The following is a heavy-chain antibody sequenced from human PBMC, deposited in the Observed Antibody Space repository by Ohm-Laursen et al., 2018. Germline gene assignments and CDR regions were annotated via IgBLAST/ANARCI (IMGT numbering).Heavy chain of an antibody. D-gene: IGHD2-21*02. J-gene: IGHJ4*02. CDR2: IKYDGGEK. Sequence: LSLTCAASGFTFTSYWISWVRQAPGKGLEWVANIKYDGGEKFYGDSGKGRFTISRDNAKNSVFLQMNSLRAEDTAVYYCAKVEDIVVVTAPYYFDYWGQGTLVTVSS. CDR1: GFTFTSYW. CDR3: AKVEDIVVVTAPYYFDY. V-gene: IGHV3-7*03.